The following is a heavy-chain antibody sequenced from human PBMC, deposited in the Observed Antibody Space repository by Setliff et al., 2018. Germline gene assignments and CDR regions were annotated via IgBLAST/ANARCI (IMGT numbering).Heavy chain of an antibody. D-gene: IGHD5-12*01. CDR2: ISSYNGST. CDR1: GYTFKSYG. CDR3: ARSFNNGFYHQRDAFDI. V-gene: IGHV1-18*01. Sequence: ASVKVSCKASGYTFKSYGISWVRQAPGQGLEWLGWISSYNGSTNYAQKLQDRITMTSDTSTSTSYMELRSLRSDDTAVYYCARSFNNGFYHQRDAFDIWGQGTMVTVSS. J-gene: IGHJ3*02.